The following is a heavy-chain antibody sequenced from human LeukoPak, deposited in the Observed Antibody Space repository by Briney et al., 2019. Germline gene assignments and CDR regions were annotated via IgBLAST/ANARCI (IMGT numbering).Heavy chain of an antibody. D-gene: IGHD6-19*01. V-gene: IGHV3-9*01. CDR1: GFTFDDYA. CDR3: AKDILMAVAGRGMDV. J-gene: IGHJ6*02. CDR2: IRWNSGSI. Sequence: GGSLRLSCAASGFTFDDYAMHWVRQAPGEGLGWGLGIRWNSGSIGYADSVKGRFTISRDNAKNSLYLQMNSLRAEDTALYYCAKDILMAVAGRGMDVWGQGTTVTVSS.